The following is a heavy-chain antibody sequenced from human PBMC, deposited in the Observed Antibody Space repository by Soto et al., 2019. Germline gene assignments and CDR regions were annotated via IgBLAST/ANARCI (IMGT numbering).Heavy chain of an antibody. CDR1: GDSVSSNRGA. D-gene: IGHD4-17*01. CDR2: TYYRSKWYN. Sequence: PSQTLSLTCDISGDSVSSNRGAWTWIRQSPSRGLEWLGRTYYRSKWYNDYAVSVKSRITINPDTSKNQFSLQLNSVTPEDTAVDYCARDSPGYGDYVLFDYWGQGTLVTVSS. J-gene: IGHJ4*02. CDR3: ARDSPGYGDYVLFDY. V-gene: IGHV6-1*01.